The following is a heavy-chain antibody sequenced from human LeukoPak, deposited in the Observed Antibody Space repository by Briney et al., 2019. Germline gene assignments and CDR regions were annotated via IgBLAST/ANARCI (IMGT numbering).Heavy chain of an antibody. CDR3: ASLYSSTAGGPNWFDP. D-gene: IGHD6-13*01. CDR2: IIPIFGIA. Sequence: ASVKVSCKASGGTFSSYAISWVRQAPRQGLEWMGRIIPIFGIANYAQKFQGRVTITADKSTSTAYMELSSLRSEDTAVYYCASLYSSTAGGPNWFDPWGQGTLVTVSS. V-gene: IGHV1-69*04. CDR1: GGTFSSYA. J-gene: IGHJ5*02.